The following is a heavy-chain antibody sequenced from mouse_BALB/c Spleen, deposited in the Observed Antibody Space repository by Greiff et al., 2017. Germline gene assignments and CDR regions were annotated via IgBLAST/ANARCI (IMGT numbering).Heavy chain of an antibody. V-gene: IGHV14-3*02. CDR1: GFNIKDTY. CDR3: ARPYAMDY. CDR2: IDPANGNT. Sequence: VQLKHSGAELVKPGASVKLSCTASGFNIKDTYMHWVKQRPEQGLEWIGRIDPANGNTKYDPKFQGKATITADTSSNTAYLQLSSLTSEDTAVYYCARPYAMDYWGQGTSVTVSS. J-gene: IGHJ4*01.